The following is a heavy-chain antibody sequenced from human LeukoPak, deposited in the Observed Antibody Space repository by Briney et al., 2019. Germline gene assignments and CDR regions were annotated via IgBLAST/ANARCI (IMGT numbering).Heavy chain of an antibody. D-gene: IGHD3-10*01. V-gene: IGHV4-31*11. CDR1: GGSFSGYY. CDR2: IYYSGST. Sequence: SETLSLTCAVYGGSFSGYYWSWIRQHPGKGLEWIGYIYYSGSTYYNPSLKSRVTISVDTSKNQFSLKLSSVTAADTAVYYCATLFRGETDFDYWGQGTLVTVSS. CDR3: ATLFRGETDFDY. J-gene: IGHJ4*02.